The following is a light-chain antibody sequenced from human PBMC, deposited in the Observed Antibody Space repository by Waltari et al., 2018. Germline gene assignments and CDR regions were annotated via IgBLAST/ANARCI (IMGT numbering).Light chain of an antibody. CDR3: QAWDSRSWV. CDR1: TLGDRY. CDR2: PDN. Sequence: SFELTQPPSVSVSPGQTASIPCSGDTLGDRYTSWYQQRSGRSPVLILYPDNKLPSGIPGRFAGSNSGDTATLTISGTQASDEADYYCQAWDSRSWVFGTGTTLTVL. V-gene: IGLV3-1*01. J-gene: IGLJ3*02.